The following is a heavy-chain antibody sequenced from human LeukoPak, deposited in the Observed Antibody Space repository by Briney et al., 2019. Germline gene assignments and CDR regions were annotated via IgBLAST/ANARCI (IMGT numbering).Heavy chain of an antibody. CDR1: GFTFSNSW. CDR2: INSNSGGAIS. D-gene: IGHD3-22*01. Sequence: GGSLRLSCAASGFTFSNSWMSWVRQAPGKGLEWVGRINSNSGGAISDAAATVKCRFTIERDEQKNTLYLQMHSPKTEEAALYYCTTDWRIPMMVVSGALDIWGQGTMVTGSS. J-gene: IGHJ3*02. V-gene: IGHV3-15*01. CDR3: TTDWRIPMMVVSGALDI.